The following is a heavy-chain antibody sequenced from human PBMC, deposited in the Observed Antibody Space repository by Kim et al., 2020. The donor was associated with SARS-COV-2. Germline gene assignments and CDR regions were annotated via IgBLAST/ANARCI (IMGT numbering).Heavy chain of an antibody. CDR2: ISSSSSYI. J-gene: IGHJ4*02. Sequence: GGSLRLSCAASGFTFSSYSMNWVRQAPGKGLEWVSSISSSSSYIYYADSVKGRFTISRDNAKNSLYLQMNSLRAADTAVYYCARDTGTIAASVTPPNYWGQGTLVTVSS. CDR3: ARDTGTIAASVTPPNY. CDR1: GFTFSSYS. V-gene: IGHV3-21*01. D-gene: IGHD6-13*01.